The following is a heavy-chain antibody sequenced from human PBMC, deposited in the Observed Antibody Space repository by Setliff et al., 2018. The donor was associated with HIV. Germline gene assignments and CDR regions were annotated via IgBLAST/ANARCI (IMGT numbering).Heavy chain of an antibody. D-gene: IGHD2-2*01. CDR3: ARVIPAGVPANWFDP. V-gene: IGHV4-39*02. Sequence: PSETLSLTCTVSGGSISSNNYFWGWIRQPPEKGLEWIASIHYTGRTYYNPSLKSRVSTSVDPSKNHLSLKLTSVTAADTAVYYCARVIPAGVPANWFDPWGHGTLVTVSS. J-gene: IGHJ5*02. CDR2: IHYTGRT. CDR1: GGSISSNNYF.